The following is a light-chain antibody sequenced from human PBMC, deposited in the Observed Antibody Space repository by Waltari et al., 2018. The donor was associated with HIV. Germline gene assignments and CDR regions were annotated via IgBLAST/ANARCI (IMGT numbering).Light chain of an antibody. J-gene: IGKJ2*01. CDR2: KVS. Sequence: DVVMTQSPLSLPVTLGQPASISCSSSQSLLYSDGNTCLRWFQQRPGQSPRSLIYKVSNRDSGVPDRFSGSGSGTDFTLKISRVEAEDVGVYYCMQGTHWPRYTFGQGTKLEIK. CDR1: QSLLYSDGNTC. CDR3: MQGTHWPRYT. V-gene: IGKV2-30*01.